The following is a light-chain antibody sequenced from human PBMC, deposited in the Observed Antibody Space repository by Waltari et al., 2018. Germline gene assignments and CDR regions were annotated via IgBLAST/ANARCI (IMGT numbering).Light chain of an antibody. CDR1: SSDVGGAKL. CDR3: SSYTSSSTLVV. Sequence: QSALTQPAPVSGSPGQSITISCTGTSSDVGGAKLGPWYQKQHGKAPKLMIYEVSNRPSGGSNRFSGSKSGNTASLTISGLQAEDEADYYCSSYTSSSTLVVFGGGTKLTVL. CDR2: EVS. V-gene: IGLV2-14*01. J-gene: IGLJ2*01.